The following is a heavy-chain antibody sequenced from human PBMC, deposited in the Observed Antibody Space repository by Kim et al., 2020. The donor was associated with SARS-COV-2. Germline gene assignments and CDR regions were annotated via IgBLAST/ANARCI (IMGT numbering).Heavy chain of an antibody. CDR1: GYSISSGYY. CDR2: IDHSGST. J-gene: IGHJ4*02. Sequence: SETLSLTCTVSGYSISSGYYWGWIRQPPGKGLEWIGSIDHSGSTYYNSSLKSRVSISVDTSKNQFSLKLSSATAADTAIYYCARQTTSYYFDYWGQGTLGTVSS. D-gene: IGHD4-4*01. CDR3: ARQTTSYYFDY. V-gene: IGHV4-38-2*02.